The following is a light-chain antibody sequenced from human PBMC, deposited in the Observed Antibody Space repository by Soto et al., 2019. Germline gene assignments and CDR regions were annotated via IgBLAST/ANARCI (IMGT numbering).Light chain of an antibody. Sequence: EIELTQSPGTLSLSPGERATLSCRASQSVSSSYLAWYQQKPGQAPRLLIYGASSRVTGIPDRFSGSGSGTAFTLTISRLEPEDFAVYYCQLYGSSPRYTFGQGTKLEIK. CDR2: GAS. CDR1: QSVSSSY. CDR3: QLYGSSPRYT. V-gene: IGKV3-20*01. J-gene: IGKJ2*01.